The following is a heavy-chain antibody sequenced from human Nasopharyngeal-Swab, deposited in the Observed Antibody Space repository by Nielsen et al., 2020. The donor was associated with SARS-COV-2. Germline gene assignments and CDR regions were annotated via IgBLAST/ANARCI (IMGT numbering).Heavy chain of an antibody. Sequence: GSLKISCAASGFTFSSYSMNWVRQAPGKGLEWVSSISSSSSYIYYADSVKGRFTISRDNAKNSLYLQMNSLRAEDTAVYYCAGVGGYYDSSGYGGDFDYWGQGTLVTVSS. D-gene: IGHD3-22*01. V-gene: IGHV3-21*01. CDR2: ISSSSSYI. CDR3: AGVGGYYDSSGYGGDFDY. CDR1: GFTFSSYS. J-gene: IGHJ4*02.